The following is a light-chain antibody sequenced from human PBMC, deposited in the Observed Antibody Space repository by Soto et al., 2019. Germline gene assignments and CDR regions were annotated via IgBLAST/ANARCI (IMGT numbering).Light chain of an antibody. J-gene: IGKJ2*01. CDR2: AAS. V-gene: IGKV3-20*01. CDR1: QSVSNNY. CDR3: QQYGNSPYT. Sequence: EIVLTQSPGTLSLSPGERGALSCRASQSVSNNYLAWYQQKPGQAPRLLISAASRRATGIPDRFSGSGSGTDFTLTISRLEPEDFAVYYCQQYGNSPYTFGQRTKLEIK.